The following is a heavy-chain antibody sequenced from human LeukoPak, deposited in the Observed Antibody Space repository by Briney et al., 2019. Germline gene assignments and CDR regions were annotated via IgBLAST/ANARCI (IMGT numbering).Heavy chain of an antibody. V-gene: IGHV1-2*02. J-gene: IGHJ4*02. Sequence: ASVKVSCKASGYTFTGYYMHWVRQAPGQRLEWMGRINPNNDDTNYAQKFQGRVIMTRDTSLSTGYMELSTLTSDDTAVYYCARDRSSGHDLDYWGQGTLVTVSS. CDR1: GYTFTGYY. D-gene: IGHD3-22*01. CDR2: INPNNDDT. CDR3: ARDRSSGHDLDY.